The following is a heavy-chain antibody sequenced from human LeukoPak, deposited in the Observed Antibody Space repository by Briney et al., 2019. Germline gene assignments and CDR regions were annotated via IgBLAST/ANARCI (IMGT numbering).Heavy chain of an antibody. CDR1: GFTFSSYA. V-gene: IGHV3-30-3*01. D-gene: IGHD2-15*01. CDR3: ARFGYCSGGSCYRLDY. Sequence: PGRSLRLSCAASGFTFSSYAMHWVRQAPGKGLEWVAVISYDGSNKYYADSVKGRFTISRDNSKNTLYLQMNSLRAEDTAVYYCARFGYCSGGSCYRLDYWGQGTLVTVSS. CDR2: ISYDGSNK. J-gene: IGHJ4*02.